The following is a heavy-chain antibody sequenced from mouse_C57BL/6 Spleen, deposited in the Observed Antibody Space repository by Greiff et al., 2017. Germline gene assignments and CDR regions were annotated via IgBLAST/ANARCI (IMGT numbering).Heavy chain of an antibody. V-gene: IGHV5-6*01. CDR2: ISSGGSYT. J-gene: IGHJ2*01. CDR3: ARHESYYDSPLDY. D-gene: IGHD2-4*01. Sequence: EVQLVESGGDLVKPGGSLKLSCAASGFTFSSYGMSWVRQTPDKRLEWVATISSGGSYTYYPDSVKGRFTISRDNAKNTLYLQMSSLKSEDTAMYYCARHESYYDSPLDYWGQGTTLTVSS. CDR1: GFTFSSYG.